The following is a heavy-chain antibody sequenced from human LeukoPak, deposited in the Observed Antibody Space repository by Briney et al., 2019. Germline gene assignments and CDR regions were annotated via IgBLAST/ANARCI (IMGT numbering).Heavy chain of an antibody. CDR1: GYTFTSYG. CDR3: ARELYGSGSYYSYFDY. J-gene: IGHJ4*02. D-gene: IGHD3-10*01. V-gene: IGHV1-18*01. CDR2: ISAYNGNT. Sequence: GASVEVSCKASGYTFTSYGINWVRQAPGQGLEWMGWISAYNGNTNYAQKLQGRVTMTTDTSTSTAYMELRSLRSDDTAVYYCARELYGSGSYYSYFDYWGQGTLVTVSS.